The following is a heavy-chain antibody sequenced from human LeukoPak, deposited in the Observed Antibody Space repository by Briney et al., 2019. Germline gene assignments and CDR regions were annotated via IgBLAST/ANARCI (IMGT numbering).Heavy chain of an antibody. D-gene: IGHD2-2*01. J-gene: IGHJ6*02. CDR2: INPDSGGT. V-gene: IGHV1-2*02. CDR3: ARDHCSANSCYEDYYNGVDV. Sequence: ASVKVSCKASGYTFSGYYLQWVRQAPGQGLEWMGWINPDSGGTEYAQRFQGRVTMTREKSISTAYMELRRLRSDDTAVYYCARDHCSANSCYEDYYNGVDVWGQGTTVTVSS. CDR1: GYTFSGYY.